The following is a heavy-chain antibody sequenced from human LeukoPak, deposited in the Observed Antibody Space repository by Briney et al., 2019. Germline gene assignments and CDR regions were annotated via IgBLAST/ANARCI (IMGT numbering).Heavy chain of an antibody. J-gene: IGHJ4*02. CDR2: IRYHGSDK. Sequence: GGSLRLSCAASGFTFSGSGMHWVRQAPGKGLEWVAFIRYHGSDKYYADSVKGRFTTSRDNSKNTLYLQMNSLRPEDTSVYFCARSPTSWYFDYWGQGTLVTVSS. V-gene: IGHV3-30*02. D-gene: IGHD2-2*01. CDR3: ARSPTSWYFDY. CDR1: GFTFSGSG.